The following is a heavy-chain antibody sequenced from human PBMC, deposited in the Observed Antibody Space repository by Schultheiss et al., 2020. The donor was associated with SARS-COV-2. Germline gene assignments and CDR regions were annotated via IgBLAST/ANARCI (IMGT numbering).Heavy chain of an antibody. D-gene: IGHD1-26*01. CDR1: GFTFSSYG. V-gene: IGHV3-33*08. J-gene: IGHJ4*02. CDR2: IRYDGSNK. Sequence: GGSLRLSCAASGFTFSSYGMHWVRQAPGKGLEWVAFIRYDGSNKYYADSVKGRFTISRDNSKNTLYLQMNSLRAEDTALYHCARRSWSYNAGYYFDYWGQGTLVTVSS. CDR3: ARRSWSYNAGYYFDY.